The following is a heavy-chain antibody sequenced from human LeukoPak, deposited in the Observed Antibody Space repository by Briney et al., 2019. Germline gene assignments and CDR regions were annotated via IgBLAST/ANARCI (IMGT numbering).Heavy chain of an antibody. Sequence: SETLSLTCAVYGGSFSGYYWSWIRQPPGKGLEWIGEINHSGSTNYNPSLKSRVTISVDTSKNQFSLKLSSVTAADTAVYYCARGHITMVRAAYNYYYYGMDVWGQGTTATVSS. CDR2: INHSGST. V-gene: IGHV4-34*01. D-gene: IGHD3-10*01. CDR1: GGSFSGYY. J-gene: IGHJ6*02. CDR3: ARGHITMVRAAYNYYYYGMDV.